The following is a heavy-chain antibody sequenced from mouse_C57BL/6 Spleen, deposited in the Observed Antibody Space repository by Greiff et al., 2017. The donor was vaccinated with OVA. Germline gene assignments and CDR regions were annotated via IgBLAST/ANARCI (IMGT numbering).Heavy chain of an antibody. CDR1: GYTFTDYY. V-gene: IGHV1-19*01. J-gene: IGHJ3*01. D-gene: IGHD1-1*01. CDR3: ARSSGSSSWFAY. Sequence: VQLQQSGPVLVKPGASVKMSCKASGYTFTDYYMTWVKQSHGKSLEWIGVINPYNGGTSYNQKFKGKATLTVDKSSSTAYMELNSLTSEDSAVYYCARSSGSSSWFAYWGKGTLVTVSA. CDR2: INPYNGGT.